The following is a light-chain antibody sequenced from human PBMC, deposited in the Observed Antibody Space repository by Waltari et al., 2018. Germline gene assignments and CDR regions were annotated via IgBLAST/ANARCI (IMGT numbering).Light chain of an antibody. CDR1: QSALYSSNNKNY. Sequence: DIVMTHSPDSLAVSLGESATLTCTAIQSALYSSNNKNYLAWYRQKPGQPPKLLIYWASTRESGVPDRFSGSESGTDFTLTISSLEAEDVAVYYCHQYYSTPFTFGPGTKVDLE. J-gene: IGKJ3*01. V-gene: IGKV4-1*01. CDR3: HQYYSTPFT. CDR2: WAS.